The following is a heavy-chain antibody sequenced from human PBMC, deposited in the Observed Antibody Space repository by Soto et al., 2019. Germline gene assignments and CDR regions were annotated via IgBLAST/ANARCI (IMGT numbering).Heavy chain of an antibody. CDR1: GGSISSSSYY. Sequence: PSETLSLTCTVSGGSISSSSYYWGWIRQPPGKGLEWIGSIYYSGSTYYNPSLKSRVTISVDTSKNQFSLKLSSVTAADTAVYYCARLFGYSGYDFAFDIWGQGTMVTVSS. CDR3: ARLFGYSGYDFAFDI. CDR2: IYYSGST. D-gene: IGHD5-12*01. J-gene: IGHJ3*02. V-gene: IGHV4-39*01.